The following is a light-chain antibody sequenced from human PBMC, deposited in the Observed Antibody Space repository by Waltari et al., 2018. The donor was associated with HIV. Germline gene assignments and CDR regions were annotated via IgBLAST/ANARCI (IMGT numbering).Light chain of an antibody. CDR3: CSYAGSYTFV. J-gene: IGLJ1*01. CDR2: DVN. V-gene: IGLV2-11*01. Sequence: QSALTQPRSVSGSPGQSVTISCTGTSSDVGGYNYVSWYQQHPGKAPKLLIYDVNKRPSGVPDRFSGSKSGNTASLTISGLQAEDEADYYCCSYAGSYTFVFATETEVTVL. CDR1: SSDVGGYNY.